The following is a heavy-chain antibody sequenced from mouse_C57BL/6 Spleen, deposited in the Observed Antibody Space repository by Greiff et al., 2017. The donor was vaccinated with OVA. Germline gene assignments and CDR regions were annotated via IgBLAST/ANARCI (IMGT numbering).Heavy chain of an antibody. Sequence: EVQLVESGGGLVKPGGSLKLSCAASGFTFSSYAMSWVRQTPEKRLEWVATISDGGSYTYYPDNVKGRFTISRDNAKNNLYLQMSHLKSEDTAMYYCARDGAVVATEAYWGQGTLVTVSA. CDR1: GFTFSSYA. CDR3: ARDGAVVATEAY. D-gene: IGHD1-1*01. CDR2: ISDGGSYT. V-gene: IGHV5-4*01. J-gene: IGHJ3*01.